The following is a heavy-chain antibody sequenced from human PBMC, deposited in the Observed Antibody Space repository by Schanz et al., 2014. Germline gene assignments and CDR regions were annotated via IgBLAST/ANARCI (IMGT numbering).Heavy chain of an antibody. D-gene: IGHD2-2*01. CDR2: INHGGST. V-gene: IGHV4-34*02. CDR1: GGSFSGYY. Sequence: QVQLQQWGAGLLKPSETLSLTCAVYGGSFSGYYWSWIRQPPGKGLEWIAEINHGGSTNYNPSLKSRVTISVDTSKNQFSLKLRSVTAADTAVYYCARAVRRTRVVPLYFDYWGQGTLVTVSS. CDR3: ARAVRRTRVVPLYFDY. J-gene: IGHJ4*02.